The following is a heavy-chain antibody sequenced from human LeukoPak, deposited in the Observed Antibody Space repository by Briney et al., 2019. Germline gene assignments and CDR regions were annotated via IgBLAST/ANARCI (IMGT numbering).Heavy chain of an antibody. CDR2: ISDSSDNT. J-gene: IGHJ3*02. CDR3: ARDFPTVTTAGAFDM. CDR1: GFTFSSYA. V-gene: IGHV3-21*01. D-gene: IGHD4-17*01. Sequence: GGSLRLSCAASGFTFSSYAMNWVRQTPGKGLEWVSAISDSSDNTYYADSVKGRFTISRDNAKNSLYLQMNSLRAEDTAVYYCARDFPTVTTAGAFDMWGQGTMVTVSS.